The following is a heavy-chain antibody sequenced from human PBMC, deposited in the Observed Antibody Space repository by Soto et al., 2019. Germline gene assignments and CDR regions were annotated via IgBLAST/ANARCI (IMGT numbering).Heavy chain of an antibody. V-gene: IGHV1-3*01. CDR2: IDAGNGNT. CDR1: VYTFTSYA. D-gene: IGHD6-13*01. CDR3: ASPDPYSSSWGYYYYGMDV. Sequence: ASVTVSCKASVYTFTSYAMHWVRQAPGQRLEWMGWIDAGNGNTKYSQKFQGRFTISRHNSKNTLYLQMNSLRAEDTAVYYCASPDPYSSSWGYYYYGMDVWGQGTTVTVSS. J-gene: IGHJ6*02.